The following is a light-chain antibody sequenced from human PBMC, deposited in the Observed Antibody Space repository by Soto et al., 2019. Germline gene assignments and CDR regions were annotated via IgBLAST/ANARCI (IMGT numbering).Light chain of an antibody. CDR1: PSVSSY. CDR3: QQRSNWPPIT. Sequence: EIVLTQSPVTLSLSPGERATLSCRASPSVSSYLAWYQQKPGQAPRLLIYDASNRATGIPARFSGGGSGTDFTLTIDNLEPEDFAIYYCQQRSNWPPITFGQGTRLEIK. V-gene: IGKV3-11*01. J-gene: IGKJ5*01. CDR2: DAS.